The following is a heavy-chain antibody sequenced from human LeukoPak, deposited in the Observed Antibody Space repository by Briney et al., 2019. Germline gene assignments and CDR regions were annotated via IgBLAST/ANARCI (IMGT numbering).Heavy chain of an antibody. J-gene: IGHJ4*02. CDR2: INSDGSST. Sequence: TGGSLRLSCAGSGFIFNNYAMHWVRQAPGKGLVWVSRINSDGSSTSYADSVKGRFTISRDNAKNTLYLQMNSLRAEDTAVYYCARLDSYDSSGYYYPTFDYWGQGTLVTVSS. CDR1: GFIFNNYA. D-gene: IGHD3-22*01. CDR3: ARLDSYDSSGYYYPTFDY. V-gene: IGHV3-74*01.